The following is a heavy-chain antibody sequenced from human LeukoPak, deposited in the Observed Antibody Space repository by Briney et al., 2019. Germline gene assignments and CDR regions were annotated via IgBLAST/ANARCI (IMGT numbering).Heavy chain of an antibody. V-gene: IGHV4-34*01. D-gene: IGHD3-10*01. CDR2: INHSGST. CDR3: ARGSRRFGGRSPIDY. J-gene: IGHJ4*02. Sequence: SETLSLTCTVSRGSISSYYWSWIRQPPGKGLEWIGEINHSGSTNYNPSLKSRVTISVDTSKNQFSLKLSSVTAADTAVYYCARGSRRFGGRSPIDYWGQGTLVTVSS. CDR1: RGSISSYY.